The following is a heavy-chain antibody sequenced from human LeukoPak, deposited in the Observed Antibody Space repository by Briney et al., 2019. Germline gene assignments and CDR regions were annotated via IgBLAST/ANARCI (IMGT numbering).Heavy chain of an antibody. CDR1: GFTFSSYA. CDR3: AKLLWFGELYGYFDY. D-gene: IGHD3-10*01. Sequence: SGGSLRLSCAASGFTFSSYAMSWVRRAPGKGLEWVSAISGSGGSTYYADSVKGRFTISRDNSKNTLYLQMNSLRAEDTAVYYCAKLLWFGELYGYFDYWGQGTLVTVSS. V-gene: IGHV3-23*01. J-gene: IGHJ4*02. CDR2: ISGSGGST.